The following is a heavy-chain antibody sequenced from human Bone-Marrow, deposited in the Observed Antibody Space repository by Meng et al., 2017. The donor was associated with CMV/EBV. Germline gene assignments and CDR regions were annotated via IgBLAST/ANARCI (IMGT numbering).Heavy chain of an antibody. V-gene: IGHV3-30*02. J-gene: IGHJ6*02. CDR2: IRYDGSNK. CDR3: RKNYGDYASPRGMDV. CDR1: GFTFSSYG. D-gene: IGHD4-17*01. Sequence: GESLKISCAASGFTFSSYGMHWVRQAPGKGLEWVAFIRYDGSNKYYADSVKGRFTISRDNSKNTLYLQMNSLRAEDMAVYYCRKNYGDYASPRGMDVWGQGTTVTVSS.